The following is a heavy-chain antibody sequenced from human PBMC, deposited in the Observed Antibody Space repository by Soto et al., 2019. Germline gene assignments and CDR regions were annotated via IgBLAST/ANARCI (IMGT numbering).Heavy chain of an antibody. D-gene: IGHD3-16*01. CDR1: GFAFSSYE. J-gene: IGHJ6*02. V-gene: IGHV3-48*03. Sequence: GGSLRLSCAASGFAFSSYEMNLVRQSPGKGLEWVSYISSSGSTIYYADSVKGRFTISRDNDKNSLYLQMNSMRAEDTAVYYCARVNPLGYLLTPHYGLEVCSQGTTVTVSS. CDR2: ISSSGSTI. CDR3: ARVNPLGYLLTPHYGLEV.